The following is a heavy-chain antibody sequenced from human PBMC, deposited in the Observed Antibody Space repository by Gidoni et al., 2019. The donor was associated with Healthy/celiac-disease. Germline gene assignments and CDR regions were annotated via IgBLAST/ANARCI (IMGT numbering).Heavy chain of an antibody. D-gene: IGHD2-15*01. J-gene: IGHJ6*02. CDR3: ASLSLGAAARMDV. CDR1: GGSFSGYY. V-gene: IGHV4-34*01. CDR2: INHSGST. Sequence: QVQLQQWGAGLLKPSETLSLTCAVYGGSFSGYYWSWIRQPPGKGLAWIGEINHSGSTNYNPSLKSRVTISVDTSKNQFSLKLSSVTAADTAVYYCASLSLGAAARMDVWGQGTTVTVSS.